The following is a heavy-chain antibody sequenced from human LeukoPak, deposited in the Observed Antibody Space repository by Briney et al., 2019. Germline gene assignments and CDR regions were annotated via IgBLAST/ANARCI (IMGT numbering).Heavy chain of an antibody. D-gene: IGHD2-15*01. CDR2: ISYDGSNK. CDR1: GFILSDYN. Sequence: GRSLRLSCAASGFILSDYNMHWVRQAPGKGLEWVAVISYDGSNKYYADSVKSRFTISRDNSKNTLYLQMNSLRAEDTAVYYCARDQTGFCSGSSCLGSTFDYWGQGTLVTVSS. J-gene: IGHJ4*02. CDR3: ARDQTGFCSGSSCLGSTFDY. V-gene: IGHV3-30*04.